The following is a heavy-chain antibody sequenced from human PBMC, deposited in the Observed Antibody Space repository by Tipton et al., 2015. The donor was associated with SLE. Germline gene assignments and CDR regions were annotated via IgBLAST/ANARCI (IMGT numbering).Heavy chain of an antibody. J-gene: IGHJ4*02. V-gene: IGHV4-59*11. CDR1: GGSISGHY. Sequence: TLPLTCIVSGGSISGHYWNWVRQPPGKGLEWIGNIHYSGNTKYNPSLKSRVTISVDTSKNQFSLNLRSVTAADTAVYYCARGVLDFWGQGTLVAVSS. CDR3: ARGVLDF. CDR2: IHYSGNT.